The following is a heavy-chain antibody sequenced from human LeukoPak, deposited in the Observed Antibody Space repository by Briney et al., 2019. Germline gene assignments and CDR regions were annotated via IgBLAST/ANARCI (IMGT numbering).Heavy chain of an antibody. J-gene: IGHJ4*02. CDR2: IFDSGST. D-gene: IGHD6-19*01. Sequence: SETLSLTCTVSGGSISSHYWGWIRQPPGKGLEWIGNIFDSGSTNYNPSLKSRVTISVDTSKNQFSLELSSVTAADTAVYYCARSFASGRYKFDYWGQGTLVTVSS. CDR1: GGSISSHY. CDR3: ARSFASGRYKFDY. V-gene: IGHV4-59*11.